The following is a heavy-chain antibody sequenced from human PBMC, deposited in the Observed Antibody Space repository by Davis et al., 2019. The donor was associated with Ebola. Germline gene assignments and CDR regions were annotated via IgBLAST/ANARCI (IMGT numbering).Heavy chain of an antibody. D-gene: IGHD3-9*01. Sequence: SVKVSCKTSGGSFSSHPISWVRQAPRQGLEWMGGIIPIFDTPHYAQKFQGRITITADASTSRAYMALSSLRSEDTATYFCARDFDGGNYYFDYWGPGTPVTVSS. CDR3: ARDFDGGNYYFDY. J-gene: IGHJ4*02. V-gene: IGHV1-69*13. CDR1: GGSFSSHP. CDR2: IIPIFDTP.